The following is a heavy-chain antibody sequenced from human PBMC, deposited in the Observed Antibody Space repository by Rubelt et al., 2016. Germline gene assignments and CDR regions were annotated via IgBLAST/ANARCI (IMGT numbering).Heavy chain of an antibody. V-gene: IGHV3-23*04. Sequence: EVQLVESGGGLVQPGGSLRLSCAASGFTFSSYAMSWLCQAPGKGLEWDSAISGSGGSTYYADSVKGRFTISRSNSKNTLYLQMNSLRAEDTAGYYWAKDRRMVVVTSPDYWGQGTLVTVSS. CDR1: GFTFSSYA. CDR2: ISGSGGST. J-gene: IGHJ4*02. CDR3: AKDRRMVVVTSPDY. D-gene: IGHD3-22*01.